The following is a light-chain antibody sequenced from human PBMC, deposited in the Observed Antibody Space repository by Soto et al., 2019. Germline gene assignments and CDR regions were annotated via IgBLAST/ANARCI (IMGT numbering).Light chain of an antibody. CDR3: QQRHMWPIT. CDR2: DAY. Sequence: EVVFTQSRVSLSLSPGERATLSCRASQSFRGLLAWYQQKPGQAPRLLIYDAYNRATGIPPRFSGSGSGTDFTLTISSLEPEDSAVYYCQQRHMWPITFGQGTRREIK. V-gene: IGKV3-11*01. CDR1: QSFRGL. J-gene: IGKJ5*01.